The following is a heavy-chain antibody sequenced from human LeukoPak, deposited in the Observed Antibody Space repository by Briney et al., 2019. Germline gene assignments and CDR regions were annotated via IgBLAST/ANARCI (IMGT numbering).Heavy chain of an antibody. CDR1: GGTFSSYA. J-gene: IGHJ4*02. CDR3: ASTYGSGSYPDLIDY. Sequence: SVKVSCKASGGTFSSYAISWVRQAPGQGLEWMGRIIPIFGIANYAQKFQGRVTITADKSTSTAYMELSSLRSEDTAVYHCASTYGSGSYPDLIDYWGQGTLVTVSS. V-gene: IGHV1-69*04. D-gene: IGHD3-10*01. CDR2: IIPIFGIA.